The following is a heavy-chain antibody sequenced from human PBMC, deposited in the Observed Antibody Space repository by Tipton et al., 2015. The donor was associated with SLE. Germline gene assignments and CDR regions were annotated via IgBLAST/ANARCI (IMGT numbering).Heavy chain of an antibody. CDR3: ARDRGTMIASPFDY. J-gene: IGHJ4*02. V-gene: IGHV4-39*07. D-gene: IGHD3-22*01. CDR2: IYYSGST. Sequence: TLSLTCTVSGGSISSSSYYWGWIRQPPGKGLEWIGNIYYSGSTYYNPSLKSRVTISVDTSKNQFSLKLSSVTAADTAVYYCARDRGTMIASPFDYWGQGTLVTVSS. CDR1: GGSISSSSYY.